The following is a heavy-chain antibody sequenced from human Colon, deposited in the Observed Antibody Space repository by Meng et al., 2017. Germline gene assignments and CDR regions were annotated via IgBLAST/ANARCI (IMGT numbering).Heavy chain of an antibody. V-gene: IGHV4-34*02. CDR1: AGPFSGYY. D-gene: IGHD2-15*01. Sequence: QVPLQQWGPGLLKPSETLTLTCAIIAGPFSGYYWSWIRQAPGKGLEWIGEINHSGDTHYNPSLKSRVSMSFDTSKKQFSLHLSSVTAADTAVYYCSSLLTLDYWGPGTLVTVSS. J-gene: IGHJ4*02. CDR3: SSLLTLDY. CDR2: INHSGDT.